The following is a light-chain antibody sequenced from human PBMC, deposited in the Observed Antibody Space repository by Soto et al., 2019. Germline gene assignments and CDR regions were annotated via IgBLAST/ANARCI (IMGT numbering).Light chain of an antibody. CDR2: AAS. CDR3: QQSMSAPLT. Sequence: DIQMTQSPSSLSASVGGRFTITCRASQSISNYLNWYQQKLGEAPKLLIYAASSLQSGVPSRFSGSGSGTDFTLTISGLQPEDSASYFCQQSMSAPLTFGGGTKVEIK. CDR1: QSISNY. J-gene: IGKJ4*01. V-gene: IGKV1-39*01.